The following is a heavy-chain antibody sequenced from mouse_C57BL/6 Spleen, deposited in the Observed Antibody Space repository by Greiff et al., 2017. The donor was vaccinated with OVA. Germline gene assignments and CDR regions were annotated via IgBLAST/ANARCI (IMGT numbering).Heavy chain of an antibody. J-gene: IGHJ3*01. D-gene: IGHD3-3*01. V-gene: IGHV5-9-1*02. CDR2: ISSGGDYI. Sequence: EVKLQESGEGLVKPGGSLKLSCAASGFTFSSYAMSWVRQTPEKRLEWVAYISSGGDYIYYADTVKGRFTISRDNARNTLYLQMSSLKSEDTAMYYCTRENGTAWFAYWGQGTLVTVSA. CDR1: GFTFSSYA. CDR3: TRENGTAWFAY.